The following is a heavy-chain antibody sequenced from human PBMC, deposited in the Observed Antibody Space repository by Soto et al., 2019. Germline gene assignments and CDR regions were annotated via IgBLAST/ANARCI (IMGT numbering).Heavy chain of an antibody. CDR3: AKLGYDYGDHRD. V-gene: IGHV3-23*01. Sequence: EVQLLESGGGLVHPGGSLRLSCAASGITFSSYAMSWVRQAPGRGLEWVSGISGSGGGTYYADSVKGRFTISRDNSKNTLYLQMNSLRADDTAVYYCAKLGYDYGDHRDWGQGTLVTVSS. D-gene: IGHD4-17*01. J-gene: IGHJ4*02. CDR1: GITFSSYA. CDR2: ISGSGGGT.